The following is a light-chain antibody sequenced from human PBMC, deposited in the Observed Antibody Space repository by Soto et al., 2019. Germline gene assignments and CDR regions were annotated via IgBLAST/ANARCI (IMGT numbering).Light chain of an antibody. CDR3: QQHNDWPLT. CDR1: QSVSNN. J-gene: IGKJ4*01. CDR2: GAT. Sequence: EIVMTQSPATLSVSPGERVTLSCRASQSVSNNLAWYQQKPGQAPRLLIYGATATATGIPARFSGSGSGTEFTLTISSLQSEDFAVYYCQQHNDWPLTFGGGTKVELK. V-gene: IGKV3-15*01.